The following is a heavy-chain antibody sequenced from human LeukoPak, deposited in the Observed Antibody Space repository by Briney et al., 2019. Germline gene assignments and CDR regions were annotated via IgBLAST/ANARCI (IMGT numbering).Heavy chain of an antibody. V-gene: IGHV3-48*04. Sequence: GGSLRLSCAASGFTFSSYSMNWVRQAPGKGLVWVSYINNRSSTIYYADSVKGRFTISRDNAKNSLYLQMNSLRAEDTAVYYCASQQQRDAFDIWGQGTMVTVSS. CDR2: INNRSSTI. CDR3: ASQQQRDAFDI. J-gene: IGHJ3*02. CDR1: GFTFSSYS. D-gene: IGHD6-13*01.